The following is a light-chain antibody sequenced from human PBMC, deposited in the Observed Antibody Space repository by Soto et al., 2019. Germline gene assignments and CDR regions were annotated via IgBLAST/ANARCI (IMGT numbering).Light chain of an antibody. V-gene: IGLV2-14*01. CDR1: TSDVGGYNY. Sequence: LTQPASVSGSPGQSITISCTGTTSDVGGYNYVSWYQQHPGKVPKLLIHEVSNRPSGVSNRFSGSKSGNTASLTISGLQAEDEADYYCLSKTSSISYVVGTGTKVTVL. J-gene: IGLJ1*01. CDR3: LSKTSSISYV. CDR2: EVS.